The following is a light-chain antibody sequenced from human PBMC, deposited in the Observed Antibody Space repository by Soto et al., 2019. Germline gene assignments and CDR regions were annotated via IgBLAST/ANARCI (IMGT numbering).Light chain of an antibody. CDR1: QSVSRY. V-gene: IGKV3-11*01. CDR2: DTS. Sequence: EIVLTQSPATLSLSPGERATLSCRASQSVSRYLAWYQQKPGQAPRLLIYDTSNRATGVPARFSGRGSATDSTLTINSLEPEDVAVYYCQQGGNWPLTFGGGTKVEIK. CDR3: QQGGNWPLT. J-gene: IGKJ4*01.